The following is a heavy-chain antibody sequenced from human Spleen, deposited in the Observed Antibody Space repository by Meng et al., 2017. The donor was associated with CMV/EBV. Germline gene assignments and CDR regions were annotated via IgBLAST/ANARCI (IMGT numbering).Heavy chain of an antibody. D-gene: IGHD3-10*01. Sequence: ASVKVSCKASGYTFTGYYMHWVRQAPGQGLEWMGWINPNSGGTNYAQKFQGRVTMTRDTSISTAYMELSRLRSDDTAVYYCARDGSPVRGVIDYWGQGTLVTVSS. CDR2: INPNSGGT. CDR1: GYTFTGYY. CDR3: ARDGSPVRGVIDY. V-gene: IGHV1-2*02. J-gene: IGHJ4*02.